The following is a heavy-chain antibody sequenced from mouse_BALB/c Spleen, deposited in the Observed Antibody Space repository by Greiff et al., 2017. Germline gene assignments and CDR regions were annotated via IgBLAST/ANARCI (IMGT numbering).Heavy chain of an antibody. CDR1: GYTFTSYW. D-gene: IGHD3-1*01. CDR3: ARGATRVAMDY. V-gene: IGHV1-69*02. Sequence: QVQLQQPGAELVKPGAPVKLSCKASGYTFTSYWMNWVKQRPGRGLEWIGRIDPSDSETHYNQKFKDKATLTVDKSSSTAYIQLSSLTSEDSAVYYCARGATRVAMDYWGQGTSVTVSS. CDR2: IDPSDSET. J-gene: IGHJ4*01.